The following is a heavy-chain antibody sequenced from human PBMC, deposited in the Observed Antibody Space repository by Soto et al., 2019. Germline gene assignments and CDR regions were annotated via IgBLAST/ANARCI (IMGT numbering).Heavy chain of an antibody. Sequence: EVQLVESGGGLVQPGGSLRLSCAASGFTFSSYWMSWVRQAPGKGLEWVANIKQDGSEKYYVDSVKGRFTISRDHAKNSLYLQMNSLRAEDTAVYYCASVVPAASEIFDIWGQGTMVTVSS. D-gene: IGHD2-2*01. J-gene: IGHJ3*02. V-gene: IGHV3-7*01. CDR1: GFTFSSYW. CDR2: IKQDGSEK. CDR3: ASVVPAASEIFDI.